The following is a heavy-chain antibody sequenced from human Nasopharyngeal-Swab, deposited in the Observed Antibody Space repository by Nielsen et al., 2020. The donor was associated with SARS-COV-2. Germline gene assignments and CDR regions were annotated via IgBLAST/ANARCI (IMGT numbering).Heavy chain of an antibody. V-gene: IGHV3-74*01. Sequence: GESLKISCAGSGFNFNTYWMHWVRQVPGKGLVWVARIDNGGYTNYADSVKGRFTISRDSADDTMYLQMDSLRVDDTAVYYCARIAIGGSRSFDVWGQGTMVTGSP. CDR2: IDNGGYT. D-gene: IGHD2-21*01. CDR3: ARIAIGGSRSFDV. CDR1: GFNFNTYW. J-gene: IGHJ3*01.